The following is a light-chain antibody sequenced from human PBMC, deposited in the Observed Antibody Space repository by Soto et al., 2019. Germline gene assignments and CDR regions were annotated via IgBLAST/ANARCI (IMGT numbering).Light chain of an antibody. V-gene: IGLV2-8*01. Sequence: QSALTQPPSASGSPGQSVTISCTGTSSDVGGYNYVSWYQQHPGKAPKLMIYEVSKRPSGVPDRFSGSKSGNTACLTVSGLQAEDEDDYYCSSYTGSNFHVVFGGGTQLAVL. CDR3: SSYTGSNFHVV. CDR1: SSDVGGYNY. J-gene: IGLJ2*01. CDR2: EVS.